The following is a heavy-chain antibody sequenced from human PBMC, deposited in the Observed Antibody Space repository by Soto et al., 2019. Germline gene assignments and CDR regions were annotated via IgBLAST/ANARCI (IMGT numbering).Heavy chain of an antibody. J-gene: IGHJ6*02. D-gene: IGHD3-3*01. V-gene: IGHV1-69*13. CDR2: IIPIFGTA. CDR3: ASITIFGVNMDGSRRGIDV. CDR1: GGTFSSYA. Sequence: ASVKVSCKASGGTFSSYAISWVRQAPGQGLEWMGGIIPIFGTANYAQKFQGRVTITADESTSTAYMELSSLRSEDTAVYYCASITIFGVNMDGSRRGIDVWGQGTTVTVSS.